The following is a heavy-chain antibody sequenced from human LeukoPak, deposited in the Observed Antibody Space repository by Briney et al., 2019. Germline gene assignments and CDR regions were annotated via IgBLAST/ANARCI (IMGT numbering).Heavy chain of an antibody. Sequence: SGTLSLTCAVSGGSISSSNWWSWVRQPPGKGLEWIGEIYHSGSTNYNPSLKSRVTISVDKSKNQFSLKLSSVTAADTAVYYCARGTVVPLYYYDSSGYPSINLDAFDIWGQGTMVTVSS. D-gene: IGHD3-22*01. J-gene: IGHJ3*02. CDR2: IYHSGST. CDR3: ARGTVVPLYYYDSSGYPSINLDAFDI. CDR1: GGSISSSNW. V-gene: IGHV4-4*02.